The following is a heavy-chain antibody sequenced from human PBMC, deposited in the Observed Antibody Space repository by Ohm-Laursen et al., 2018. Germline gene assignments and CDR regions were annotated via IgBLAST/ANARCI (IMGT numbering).Heavy chain of an antibody. CDR3: AKARTINGYLFDY. CDR2: ITDNGSKT. V-gene: IGHV3-23*01. Sequence: SLRLSCTASGFTFSNYARNWVRQAPGKGLEWVALITDNGSKTLYAGSVKGRFTISRDNSRNTLYLQMNSLRVEDTAVYYCAKARTINGYLFDYWGQGTVVTVSS. D-gene: IGHD3-22*01. J-gene: IGHJ4*02. CDR1: GFTFSNYA.